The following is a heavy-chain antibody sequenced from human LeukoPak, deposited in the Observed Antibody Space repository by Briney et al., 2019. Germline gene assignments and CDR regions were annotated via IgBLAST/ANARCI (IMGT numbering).Heavy chain of an antibody. Sequence: GGSLRLSCAASGFTFSSYSMNWVRQAPGKGLEWVSSISSSSSYIYYVDSVKGRFTISRDNAKNSLYLQMNSLRAEDTAVYYCASLSSPTSSSSDRFDYWGQGTLVTVSS. CDR3: ASLSSPTSSSSDRFDY. V-gene: IGHV3-21*01. J-gene: IGHJ4*02. D-gene: IGHD6-6*01. CDR1: GFTFSSYS. CDR2: ISSSSSYI.